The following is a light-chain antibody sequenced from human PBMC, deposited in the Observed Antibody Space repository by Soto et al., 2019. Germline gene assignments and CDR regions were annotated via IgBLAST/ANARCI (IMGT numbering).Light chain of an antibody. V-gene: IGKV1-5*03. Sequence: DIQMTQSPSTLSASMGDTVTITCRASQSISSWLAWYQHKPGKAPKLLIYQASILHSGVPSRFSGSGSGTDFPLTITGRHPDDFATYYCQQYNSNYRLWTFGQGTKGQIK. CDR2: QAS. J-gene: IGKJ1*01. CDR3: QQYNSNYRLWT. CDR1: QSISSW.